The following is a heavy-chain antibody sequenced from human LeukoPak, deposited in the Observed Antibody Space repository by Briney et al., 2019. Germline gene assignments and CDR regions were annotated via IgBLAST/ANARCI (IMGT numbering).Heavy chain of an antibody. V-gene: IGHV4-61*08. Sequence: SETLSLTCAVSGGSISSGGYSWSWIRQPPGKGLEWIGYIYYSGSTNYNPSLKSRVTISVDTSKNQFSLKLSSVTAADTAVYYCARVGYYYDSSGYYTDAFDIWGQGTMVTVSS. CDR1: GGSISSGGYS. CDR2: IYYSGST. D-gene: IGHD3-22*01. J-gene: IGHJ3*02. CDR3: ARVGYYYDSSGYYTDAFDI.